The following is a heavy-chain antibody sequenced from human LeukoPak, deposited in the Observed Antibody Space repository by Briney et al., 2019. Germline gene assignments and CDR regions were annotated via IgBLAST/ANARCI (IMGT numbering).Heavy chain of an antibody. J-gene: IGHJ6*02. Sequence: PGGSLRLSCAASGFTFSTYSMNWVRQAPGKGLEWVSAISGSGGSTYYADSVKGRFTISRDNSKNTLYLQMNSLRAEDTAVYYCAKDLVVVAAFSAYGMDVWGQGTTVTVSS. CDR3: AKDLVVVAAFSAYGMDV. CDR1: GFTFSTYS. V-gene: IGHV3-23*01. D-gene: IGHD2-15*01. CDR2: ISGSGGST.